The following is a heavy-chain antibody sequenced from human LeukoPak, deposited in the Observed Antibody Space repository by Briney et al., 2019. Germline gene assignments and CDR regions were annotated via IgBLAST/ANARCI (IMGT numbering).Heavy chain of an antibody. D-gene: IGHD6-19*01. Sequence: SETLSLTCAVYGGSFSGYYWSWIRQPPGKGLEWIGEINHSGSTNYNPSLKSRVTISVDTSKNQFSLKLSSATAADTAVYYCARDGSYSSGWYTDYWGQGILVTVSS. J-gene: IGHJ4*02. CDR3: ARDGSYSSGWYTDY. V-gene: IGHV4-34*01. CDR2: INHSGST. CDR1: GGSFSGYY.